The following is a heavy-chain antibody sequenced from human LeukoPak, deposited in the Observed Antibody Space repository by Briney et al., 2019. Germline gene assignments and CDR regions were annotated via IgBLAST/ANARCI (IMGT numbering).Heavy chain of an antibody. CDR2: INHSGST. D-gene: IGHD3-22*01. CDR1: GGSLSGYY. V-gene: IGHV4-34*01. CDR3: ARGDYDSTPS. Sequence: SETLSLTCAVYGGSLSGYYWSWIRQPPGKGLEWIGEINHSGSTNYNPSLKSRVTISVDTSKNQFSLKLSSVTAADTAVYYCARGDYDSTPSWGQGTLVTVSS. J-gene: IGHJ5*02.